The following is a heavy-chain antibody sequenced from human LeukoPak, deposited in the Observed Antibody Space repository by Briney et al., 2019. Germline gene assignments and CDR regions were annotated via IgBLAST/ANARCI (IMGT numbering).Heavy chain of an antibody. D-gene: IGHD3-10*01. CDR1: GGSFSGYY. CDR3: AGGQGSMVRGVISRNWFDP. J-gene: IGHJ5*02. V-gene: IGHV4-34*01. Sequence: SETLSLTCAVYGGSFSGYYWSWIRQPPGKGLEWIGEINHSGSTNYNPSLKSRVTISVDTSKNQFSLKLSSVAAADTAVYYCAGGQGSMVRGVISRNWFDPWGQGTLVTVSS. CDR2: INHSGST.